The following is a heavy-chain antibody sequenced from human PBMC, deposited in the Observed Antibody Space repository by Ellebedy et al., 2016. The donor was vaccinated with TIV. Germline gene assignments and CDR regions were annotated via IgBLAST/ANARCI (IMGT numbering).Heavy chain of an antibody. Sequence: SETLSLTCTVSGGSINNYYWSWVRQPPGKGLEWIGYIFYSGSTTYNPSLRSRVTISVDTSKNQFSLKLASVTAAETAVYYCGRGRGGAQTDYWGQGTLVTVSS. CDR2: IFYSGST. D-gene: IGHD1-26*01. CDR3: GRGRGGAQTDY. V-gene: IGHV4-59*01. CDR1: GGSINNYY. J-gene: IGHJ4*02.